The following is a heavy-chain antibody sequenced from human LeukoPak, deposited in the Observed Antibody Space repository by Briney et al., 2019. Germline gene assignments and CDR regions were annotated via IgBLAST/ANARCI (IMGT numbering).Heavy chain of an antibody. CDR3: ARGHYDYVWGSYRYYFDY. CDR1: GGSFSGYY. D-gene: IGHD3-16*02. Sequence: PSETLSLTCAVYGGSFSGYYWSWIRQPPGKGLEWIGEINHSGSTNYNPSLKSRVTISVDTSKNQFSLKLSSVTAADTAVYYCARGHYDYVWGSYRYYFDYWGRGTLVTVSS. CDR2: INHSGST. V-gene: IGHV4-34*01. J-gene: IGHJ4*02.